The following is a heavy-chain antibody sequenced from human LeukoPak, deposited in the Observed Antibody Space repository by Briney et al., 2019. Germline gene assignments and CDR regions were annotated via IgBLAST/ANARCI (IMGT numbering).Heavy chain of an antibody. V-gene: IGHV3-21*01. CDR3: ARDLQPVYSSSWGY. CDR1: GFTFSSYD. J-gene: IGHJ4*02. Sequence: PGGSLRLSCAASGFTFSSYDMSWVRQAPGKGLEWVSSISSSSSYMYYADSVKGRFTISRDNAKNSLYLQMNSLRAEDTAVYYCARDLQPVYSSSWGYWGQGTLVTVSS. CDR2: ISSSSSYM. D-gene: IGHD6-13*01.